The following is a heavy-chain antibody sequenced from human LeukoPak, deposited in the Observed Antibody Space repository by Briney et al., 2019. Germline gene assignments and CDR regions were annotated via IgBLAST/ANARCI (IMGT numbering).Heavy chain of an antibody. V-gene: IGHV3-66*01. Sequence: SGGSLRLSCTASGFFFTNACMTWFRQAPGKGLEWVGRDRGTKDYAAPVKDRFSISRDNSKNTLYLVMINLKTEDTAVYYCTACLYDTGGVDHWGQGTLVTVSS. CDR2: DRGTK. J-gene: IGHJ4*02. CDR3: TACLYDTGGVDH. D-gene: IGHD3-22*01. CDR1: GFFFTNAC.